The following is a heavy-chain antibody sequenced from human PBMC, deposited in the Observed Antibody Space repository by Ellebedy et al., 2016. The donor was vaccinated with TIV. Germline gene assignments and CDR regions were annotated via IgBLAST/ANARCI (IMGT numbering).Heavy chain of an antibody. V-gene: IGHV3-74*01. CDR2: SDQEGSGT. CDR1: GFTFTNYW. Sequence: PGGSLRLSCAASGFTFTNYWMHWVRQVPGKGLVWVARSDQEGSGTSYADSVKGRFTISRDNAKNTLYLQMNSPRAEDTAVYYCSTVFEIWGQGTVVTVSS. CDR3: STVFEI. J-gene: IGHJ3*02.